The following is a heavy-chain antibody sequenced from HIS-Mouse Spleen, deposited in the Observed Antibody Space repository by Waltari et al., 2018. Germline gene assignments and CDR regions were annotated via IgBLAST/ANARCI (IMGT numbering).Heavy chain of an antibody. J-gene: IGHJ2*01. V-gene: IGHV4-39*07. CDR2: IYCRVGP. CDR3: AREIPYSSSWYDWYFDL. CDR1: GGSISSSSYY. Sequence: QLQLQESGPGLVKPSETLSLTCTVSGGSISSSSYYWGWIRQPPGKGLGWIGSIYCRVGPHSNPSLKSRVTISVDTSKNQFSLKLGSVTAADTAVYYCAREIPYSSSWYDWYFDLWGRGTLVTVSS. D-gene: IGHD6-13*01.